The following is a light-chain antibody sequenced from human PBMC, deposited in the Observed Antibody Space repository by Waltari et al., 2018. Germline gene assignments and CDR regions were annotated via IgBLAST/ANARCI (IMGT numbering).Light chain of an antibody. J-gene: IGLJ2*01. CDR3: HAAADNNWF. CDR1: VLAERS. CDR2: KDT. Sequence: YDLAQPFSVSVSPGQTATTTCPGDVLAERSVRWFQQRQGQAPTLNLYKDTERPSGIPERFSGSSSGSTVTLTIRGALLEDEADYHCHAAADNNWFFGGGTKLTVL. V-gene: IGLV3-27*01.